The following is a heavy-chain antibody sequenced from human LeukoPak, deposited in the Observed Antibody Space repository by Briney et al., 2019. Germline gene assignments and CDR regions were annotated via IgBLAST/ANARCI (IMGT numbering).Heavy chain of an antibody. CDR2: IYSTGRS. D-gene: IGHD3-22*01. CDR1: GGSISNYF. Sequence: SETLSLTCTVSGGSISNYFWSWVRQPAGKGLEWIERIYSTGRSDYNPSLKSRITMSVDTSKNQFSLKLSSVTAADTAVYYCARGDYYDSSGYQSPSFDYWGQGTLVTVSS. CDR3: ARGDYYDSSGYQSPSFDY. J-gene: IGHJ4*02. V-gene: IGHV4-4*07.